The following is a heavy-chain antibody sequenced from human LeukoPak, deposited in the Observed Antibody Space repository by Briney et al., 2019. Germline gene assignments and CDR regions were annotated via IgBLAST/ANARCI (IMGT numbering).Heavy chain of an antibody. V-gene: IGHV5-51*01. CDR3: ARFAYSSGWYIGTFDY. CDR1: GYTFSSYW. Sequence: GESLKISCKGSGYTFSSYWIGWVRQMPGKGLEWMGIIYPDDSDTRYSPSLQGQGTILVEKSINTAHLHWSSLEASDPAMYYCARFAYSSGWYIGTFDYWGQGTLVTVSS. CDR2: IYPDDSDT. D-gene: IGHD6-19*01. J-gene: IGHJ4*02.